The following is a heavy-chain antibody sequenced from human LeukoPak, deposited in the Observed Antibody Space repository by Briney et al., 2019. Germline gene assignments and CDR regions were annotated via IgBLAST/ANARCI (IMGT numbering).Heavy chain of an antibody. J-gene: IGHJ4*02. CDR2: VSAYNGNT. CDR3: ARDLDDYGDYDPTFDY. CDR1: GYTFTSYG. V-gene: IGHV1-18*04. Sequence: ASVKVSCKASGYTFTSYGISWVRQAPGQGLEWMGWVSAYNGNTNYAQKLQGRVTMTTDTSTSTAYMELRSLRSDDTAVYYCARDLDDYGDYDPTFDYWGQGTLVTVSS. D-gene: IGHD4-17*01.